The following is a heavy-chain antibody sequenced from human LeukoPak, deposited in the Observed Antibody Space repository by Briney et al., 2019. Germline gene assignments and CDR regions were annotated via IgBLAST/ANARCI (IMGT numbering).Heavy chain of an antibody. D-gene: IGHD6-13*01. J-gene: IGHJ6*03. Sequence: ASVKVSCKASGYTFTSYDINWVRQATGQGLEWMGWMNPNSGNTGYAQKFQGRVTMTRNTSISTAYMELSSLRSEDTAAYYCARGRSIAAAGWFTITTRAYYYMDVWGKGTTVTVSS. CDR1: GYTFTSYD. CDR2: MNPNSGNT. V-gene: IGHV1-8*01. CDR3: ARGRSIAAAGWFTITTRAYYYMDV.